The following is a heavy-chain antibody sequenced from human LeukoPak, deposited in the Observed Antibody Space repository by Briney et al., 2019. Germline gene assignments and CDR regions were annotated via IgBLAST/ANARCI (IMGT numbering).Heavy chain of an antibody. Sequence: GASVKVSCKASGYTFTGYYMHWVRQAPGQGLEWMGWINPNSGGTNYAQKFQGRVTMTRDTSISTAYMELSRLRSDDTAVYYCARDRGTVERNWFDPWGQGTLVTVSS. CDR2: INPNSGGT. V-gene: IGHV1-2*02. CDR1: GYTFTGYY. CDR3: ARDRGTVERNWFDP. D-gene: IGHD4-11*01. J-gene: IGHJ5*02.